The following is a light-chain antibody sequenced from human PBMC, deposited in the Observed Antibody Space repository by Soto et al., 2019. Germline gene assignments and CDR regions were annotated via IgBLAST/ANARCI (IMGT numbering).Light chain of an antibody. CDR1: QSVLYSSDNKNY. CDR3: QQHYSIHQT. J-gene: IGKJ1*01. Sequence: DIVMTQSPDSLAVSLGERATINCKSSQSVLYSSDNKNYLAWDQQKPGQPPKLLVYLASTRESGVPDRYGGSVPGTDFPIAIGSLQAEDVAVSSGQQHYSIHQTFGEESKVENK. CDR2: LAS. V-gene: IGKV4-1*01.